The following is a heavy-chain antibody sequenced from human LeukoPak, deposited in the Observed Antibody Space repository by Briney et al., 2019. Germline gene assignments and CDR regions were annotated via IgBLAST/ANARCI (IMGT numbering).Heavy chain of an antibody. V-gene: IGHV2-70*04. J-gene: IGHJ4*02. Sequence: SGPALVKPTQTLTLTCTFSGFSLSTSGMRVSWIRQPPGKALEWLARIDWDDDKFYSTSLKTWLTISKDTSKNQVVLTMTNMDPVDTATYYCARMTGTAMVYYFDYWGQGTLVTVSS. CDR3: ARMTGTAMVYYFDY. CDR1: GFSLSTSGMR. D-gene: IGHD5-18*01. CDR2: IDWDDDK.